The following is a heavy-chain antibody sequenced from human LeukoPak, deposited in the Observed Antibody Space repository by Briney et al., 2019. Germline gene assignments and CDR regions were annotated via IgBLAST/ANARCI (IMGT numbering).Heavy chain of an antibody. CDR1: GYTFTGYY. D-gene: IGHD6-13*01. CDR2: INPNSGGI. V-gene: IGHV1-2*02. J-gene: IGHJ5*02. CDR3: ARDRGVGIAAAGIEA. Sequence: ASVKVSCKASGYTFTGYYIYWVRQAPGQGLEWMGWINPNSGGINYAQKLQGRVTMTTDTSTSTAYMELRSLRSDDTAVYYCARDRGVGIAAAGIEAWGQGTLVTVSS.